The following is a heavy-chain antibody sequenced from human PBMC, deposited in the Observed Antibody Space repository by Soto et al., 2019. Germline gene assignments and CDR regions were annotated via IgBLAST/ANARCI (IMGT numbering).Heavy chain of an antibody. CDR2: IKQDGSEK. CDR3: AREGHYYGSGSYYLDY. CDR1: GFTFSSYW. Sequence: LRLSCAASGFTFSSYWMSWVRQAPGKGLEWVANIKQDGSEKYYVDSVKGRFTISRDNAKNSLYLQMNSLRAEDTAVYYCAREGHYYGSGSYYLDYWGQGTLVTVSS. D-gene: IGHD3-10*01. J-gene: IGHJ4*02. V-gene: IGHV3-7*01.